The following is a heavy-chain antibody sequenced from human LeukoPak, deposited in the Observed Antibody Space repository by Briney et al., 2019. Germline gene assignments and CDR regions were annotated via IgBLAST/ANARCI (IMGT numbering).Heavy chain of an antibody. Sequence: GGSLRLSCAASGFTYNNYWMTWVRQAPGKGLEWVATLDQDGNAAYYVDPVRGRFTISRDNARNSLYLQMNSLRVDDTAVYYCVTHTYCTSTRCILDYWGQGTLVTVSS. CDR3: VTHTYCTSTRCILDY. J-gene: IGHJ4*02. D-gene: IGHD2-8*01. CDR2: LDQDGNAA. V-gene: IGHV3-7*03. CDR1: GFTYNNYW.